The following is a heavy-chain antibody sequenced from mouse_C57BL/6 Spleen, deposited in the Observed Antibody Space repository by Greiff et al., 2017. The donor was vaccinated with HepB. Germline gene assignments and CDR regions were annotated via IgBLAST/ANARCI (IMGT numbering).Heavy chain of an antibody. CDR1: GYTFTSYW. J-gene: IGHJ1*03. CDR2: IDPSDSYT. CDR3: ARCYYGSSYVEYFDV. D-gene: IGHD1-1*01. Sequence: QVQLQQPGAELVRPGTSVKLSCKASGYTFTSYWMHWVKQRPGQGLEWIGVIDPSDSYTNYNQKFKGKATLSVDTSSSTAYMQLSSLTSEDSAVYYCARCYYGSSYVEYFDVWGTGTTVTVSS. V-gene: IGHV1-59*01.